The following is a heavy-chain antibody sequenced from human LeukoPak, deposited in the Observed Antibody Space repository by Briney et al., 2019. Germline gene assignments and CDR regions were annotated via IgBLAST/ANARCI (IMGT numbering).Heavy chain of an antibody. Sequence: SETLYLTCTVSGGSISSGGYYWSWIRQPPGKGLEWIGYIYHSGSTYYNPSLKSRVTISVDRSKNQFSLKLSSVTAADTAVYYCARAPDAFDIWGQGTMVTVSS. J-gene: IGHJ3*02. CDR2: IYHSGST. CDR3: ARAPDAFDI. CDR1: GGSISSGGYY. V-gene: IGHV4-30-2*01.